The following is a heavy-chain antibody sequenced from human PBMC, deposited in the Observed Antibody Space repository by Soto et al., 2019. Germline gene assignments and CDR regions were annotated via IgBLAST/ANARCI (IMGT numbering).Heavy chain of an antibody. CDR2: ICWDDAK. V-gene: IGHV2-5*02. CDR3: AHRSRGYAYYFDQ. CDR1: GFSLSTRGVG. J-gene: IGHJ4*02. Sequence: QITLKESGPTLVKPTLTLTLTCSFSGFSLSTRGVGMGWIRQPPGNALEWLALICWDDAKWYSPSLRSRLTITEDTSNHQVVLTMSNMDPVDTATYYCAHRSRGYAYYFDQWGQGTLGTVSS. D-gene: IGHD5-12*01.